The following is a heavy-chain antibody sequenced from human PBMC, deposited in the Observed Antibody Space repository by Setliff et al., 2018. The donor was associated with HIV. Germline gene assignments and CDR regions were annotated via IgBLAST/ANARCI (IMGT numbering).Heavy chain of an antibody. CDR1: GITFGNAW. Sequence: GGSLRLSCAVSGITFGNAWMSWVRQAPGKGLEWVGSIKSKADGGATDYAAPVKGRFSISRDDSKNMLYLQMNSLETEDTAVYYCTTDLIIRGVIIDGALRWGQGTLVTVSS. CDR2: IKSKADGGAT. J-gene: IGHJ4*02. V-gene: IGHV3-15*01. CDR3: TTDLIIRGVIIDGALR. D-gene: IGHD3-10*01.